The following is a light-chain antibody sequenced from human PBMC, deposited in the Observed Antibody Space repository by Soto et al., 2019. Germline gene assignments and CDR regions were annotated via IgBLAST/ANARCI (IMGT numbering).Light chain of an antibody. Sequence: QSVLTQPPSASETPGQRVTISCSGNSSKIGSNYVYWYQQLPGPAHKLLIYRNNQRPSGVPDRFSGSKSGTSASLAISGLRSEDEADYYCAAWDDSLSGLVFGTGTKVTVL. CDR3: AAWDDSLSGLV. CDR2: RNN. CDR1: SSKIGSNY. J-gene: IGLJ1*01. V-gene: IGLV1-47*01.